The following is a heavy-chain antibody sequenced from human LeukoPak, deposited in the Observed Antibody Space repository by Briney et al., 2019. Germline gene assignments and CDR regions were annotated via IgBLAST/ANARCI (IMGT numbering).Heavy chain of an antibody. V-gene: IGHV3-23*01. Sequence: GGSLRLSCAASGFTFSSYAMSWVRQATGKGLEWVSAMSGSGGSTYYADSVKGRFTISRDNSKNTLYLQMNSLRAEDTAVYYCAKAALHYDFWSGYWDYFDYWGQGTLVTVSS. D-gene: IGHD3-3*01. CDR1: GFTFSSYA. CDR3: AKAALHYDFWSGYWDYFDY. CDR2: MSGSGGST. J-gene: IGHJ4*02.